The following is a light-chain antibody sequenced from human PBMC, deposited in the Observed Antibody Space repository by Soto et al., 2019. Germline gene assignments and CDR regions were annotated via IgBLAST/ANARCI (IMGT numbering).Light chain of an antibody. CDR2: DAS. V-gene: IGKV1-33*01. J-gene: IGKJ4*01. CDR3: QQANSFPLT. Sequence: DIQITQSPSSLSASVGDRVTIACHASQDISNYLNWYQQKPGKAPKLLIYDASNLETGVPSRFSGSGSGTDFTLTISSMQPEDFATYYCQQANSFPLTFGGGTKVDIK. CDR1: QDISNY.